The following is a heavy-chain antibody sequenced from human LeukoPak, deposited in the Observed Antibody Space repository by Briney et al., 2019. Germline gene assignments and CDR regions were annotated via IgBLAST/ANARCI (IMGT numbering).Heavy chain of an antibody. CDR1: GFMLRTYW. D-gene: IGHD1-7*01. V-gene: IGHV3-7*01. Sequence: GGSLRLSCAASGFMLRTYWMTWVRQTPGKGLEWVANIKQDGSETFYVDSVEGRFTISRDNAKNSLCLQMNSLRAEDTAVYYCAKPLTGTTPLLWGQGTLVTVSS. J-gene: IGHJ4*02. CDR2: IKQDGSET. CDR3: AKPLTGTTPLL.